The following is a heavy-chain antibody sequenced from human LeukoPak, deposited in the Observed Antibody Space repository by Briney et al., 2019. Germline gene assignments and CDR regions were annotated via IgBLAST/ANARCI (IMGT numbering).Heavy chain of an antibody. CDR1: GYTFTSYD. CDR3: ARQIVGAAIPGAFDI. Sequence: ASVKVSCKASGYTFTSYDINWVRQATGQGLEWMGWMNPNSVNTGYSQKFQGRVTMTRNTSISTAYMELSSLRSEDTAVYYCARQIVGAAIPGAFDIWGQGTMVNVSS. D-gene: IGHD1-26*01. J-gene: IGHJ3*02. CDR2: MNPNSVNT. V-gene: IGHV1-8*01.